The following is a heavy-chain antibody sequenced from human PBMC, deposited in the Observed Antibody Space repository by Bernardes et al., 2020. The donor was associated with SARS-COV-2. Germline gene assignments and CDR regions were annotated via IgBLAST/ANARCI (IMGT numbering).Heavy chain of an antibody. Sequence: SETLSLTCTVSGDSINSGYYWSWLRHHPGRGLEWIGYIYYNGNTHYNPSLKSRITISLDTSKNQFSLKLSSVTAADTAIYFCARDPFHDSDNAYFNAFDVWGQGTTVTVSS. V-gene: IGHV4-31*02. D-gene: IGHD1-20*01. CDR1: GDSINSGYY. J-gene: IGHJ3*01. CDR3: ARDPFHDSDNAYFNAFDV. CDR2: IYYNGNT.